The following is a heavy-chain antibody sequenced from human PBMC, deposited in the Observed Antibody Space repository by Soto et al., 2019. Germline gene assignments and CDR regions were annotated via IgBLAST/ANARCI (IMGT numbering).Heavy chain of an antibody. Sequence: SETLSLTCTVSGGSISSGGSYWGWIRHPPGKGLEWIGYIYYSGNTYFNPSLKSRVTLSVDTSKNQFSLNLSSVTAADTAVYYCVRYCSTTKCPFDYWGQGTLVTVSS. D-gene: IGHD2-2*01. CDR3: VRYCSTTKCPFDY. V-gene: IGHV4-30-4*01. J-gene: IGHJ4*02. CDR1: GGSISSGGSY. CDR2: IYYSGNT.